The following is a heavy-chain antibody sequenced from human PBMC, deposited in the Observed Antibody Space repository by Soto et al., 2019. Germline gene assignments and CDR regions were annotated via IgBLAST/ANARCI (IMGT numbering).Heavy chain of an antibody. Sequence: PGGSLILSCAASGFTFSSYGMHWVRQAPGKGLEWVAVIWYDGSNKYYADSVKGRFTISRDNSKNTLYLQMNSLRAEDTAVYYCARNHAYNVYYYYYMDVWGKGTTVTVSS. V-gene: IGHV3-33*01. D-gene: IGHD3-16*01. CDR1: GFTFSSYG. CDR3: ARNHAYNVYYYYYMDV. J-gene: IGHJ6*03. CDR2: IWYDGSNK.